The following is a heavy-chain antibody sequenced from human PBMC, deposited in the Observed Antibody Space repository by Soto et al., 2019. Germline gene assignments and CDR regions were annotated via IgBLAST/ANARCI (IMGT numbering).Heavy chain of an antibody. J-gene: IGHJ4*02. CDR1: GFTFSSYG. V-gene: IGHV3-30*18. CDR2: ISYDGSNK. Sequence: GGSLRLSCAASGFTFSSYGMHWVRQAPGKGLEWVAVISYDGSNKYYADSVKGRFTISRDNSKNTLYLQMNSLRAEDTAVYYCAKDLGLPYFDYWGQGTLVTVSS. CDR3: AKDLGLPYFDY.